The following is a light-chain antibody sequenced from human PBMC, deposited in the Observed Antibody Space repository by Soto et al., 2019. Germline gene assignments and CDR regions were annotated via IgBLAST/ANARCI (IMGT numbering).Light chain of an antibody. Sequence: EIVLTQSPGTLSLSPGERATLSCRASQSVSSSYLAWYQQKPGQAPRLLIYGASSRATGIPDRFSGSGSGTDFTLIISRLETADLAVYYCQQYGSFPYTFGQGTKLENK. J-gene: IGKJ2*01. V-gene: IGKV3-20*01. CDR1: QSVSSSY. CDR3: QQYGSFPYT. CDR2: GAS.